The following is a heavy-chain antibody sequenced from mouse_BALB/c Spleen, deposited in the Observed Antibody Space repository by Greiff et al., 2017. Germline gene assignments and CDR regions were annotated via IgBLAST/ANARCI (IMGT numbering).Heavy chain of an antibody. CDR1: GFNIKDYY. CDR3: NTYDYERYFDV. J-gene: IGHJ1*01. CDR2: IDPENGDT. Sequence: EVHLVESGAELVRSGASVKLSCTASGFNIKDYYMHWVKQRPEQGLEWIGWIDPENGDTEYAPKFQGKATMTADTSSNTAYLQLSSLTSEDTAVYYCNTYDYERYFDVWGAGTTVTVSS. V-gene: IGHV14-4*02. D-gene: IGHD2-4*01.